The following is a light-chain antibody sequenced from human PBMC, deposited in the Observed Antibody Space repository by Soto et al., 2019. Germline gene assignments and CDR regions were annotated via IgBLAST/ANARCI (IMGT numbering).Light chain of an antibody. CDR1: QSVSSY. Sequence: EIVLTQSPATLSLSPGERATLSCRASQSVSSYLAWYQQKPGQAPRLLIYDASNRATGIPARFSGGGSGTDFTLTIRSLEPEDFAVYYCQQRGNWPLTFGGGTKVEIK. J-gene: IGKJ4*01. CDR2: DAS. V-gene: IGKV3-11*01. CDR3: QQRGNWPLT.